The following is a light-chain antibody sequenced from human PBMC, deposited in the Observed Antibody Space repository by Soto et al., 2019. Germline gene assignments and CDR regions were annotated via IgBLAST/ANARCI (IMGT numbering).Light chain of an antibody. CDR2: GAS. Sequence: EIVMTQSPATLSVSPGDRATLSCRASQSVSSNLACYQQKPGQAPRLLIYGASTRATGIPARFSGSGSGTEFTHTISSLQSEDFAVYYCQQYNNWLGTFGQGTKVEIK. CDR3: QQYNNWLGT. J-gene: IGKJ1*01. V-gene: IGKV3-15*01. CDR1: QSVSSN.